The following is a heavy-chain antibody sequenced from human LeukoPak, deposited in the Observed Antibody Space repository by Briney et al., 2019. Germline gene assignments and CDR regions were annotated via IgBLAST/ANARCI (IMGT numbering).Heavy chain of an antibody. CDR3: ARGVQGWFAP. D-gene: IGHD3-10*01. Sequence: SETLSLTCTVSGDSISSGAYYWTWVRQYPGTGLEWIGYISHIGTTYNNPSLKSRVSISVDTSRNQLTLRLTSVTAADTAVYYCARGVQGWFAPWGQGTLVTVSS. V-gene: IGHV4-31*03. CDR2: ISHIGTT. J-gene: IGHJ5*02. CDR1: GDSISSGAYY.